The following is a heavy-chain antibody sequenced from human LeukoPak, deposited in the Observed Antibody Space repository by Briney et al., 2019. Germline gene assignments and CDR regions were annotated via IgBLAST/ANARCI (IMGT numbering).Heavy chain of an antibody. CDR2: IYYSGST. Sequence: SETLPLTCTVSGGSISSYYWSWIRQPPGKGLEWIGYIYYSGSTNYNPSLKSRVTISVDTSKNQFSLKLSSVAAADTAVYYCARWEVRLNAFEMWGQGTMVTVSS. V-gene: IGHV4-59*01. CDR1: GGSISSYY. J-gene: IGHJ3*02. CDR3: ARWEVRLNAFEM. D-gene: IGHD3-10*01.